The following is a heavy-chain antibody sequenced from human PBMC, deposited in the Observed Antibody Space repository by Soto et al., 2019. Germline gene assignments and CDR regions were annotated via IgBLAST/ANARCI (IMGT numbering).Heavy chain of an antibody. V-gene: IGHV4-34*01. CDR1: GGSFSGYY. D-gene: IGHD3-10*01. Sequence: SETLSLTCAVYGGSFSGYYWSWIRQPPGKGLEWIGEINHSGSTNYNPSLKSRVTISVDTSKNQFSLKLSSVTAADTAVYYCARVRVTMVRGVITSHWFDPWGQGXLVTVSS. CDR2: INHSGST. J-gene: IGHJ5*02. CDR3: ARVRVTMVRGVITSHWFDP.